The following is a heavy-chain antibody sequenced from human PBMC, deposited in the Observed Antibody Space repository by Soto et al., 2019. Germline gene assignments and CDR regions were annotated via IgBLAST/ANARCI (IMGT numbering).Heavy chain of an antibody. V-gene: IGHV1-69*04. J-gene: IGHJ4*02. D-gene: IGHD3-22*01. CDR2: IIPIPNIS. CDR1: GGTFSRYT. Sequence: SVKVSCKASGGTFSRYTFTWVRQAPGQGLEWMGRIIPIPNISNYSQKLQGRVTITADKSASTAYMELSSLRSEDTAVYYCARDLRPYYYDSSGFAGYWGQGTLVTVSS. CDR3: ARDLRPYYYDSSGFAGY.